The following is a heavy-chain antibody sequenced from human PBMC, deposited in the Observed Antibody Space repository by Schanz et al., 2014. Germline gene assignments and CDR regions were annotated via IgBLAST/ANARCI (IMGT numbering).Heavy chain of an antibody. CDR1: GYTLSAYS. D-gene: IGHD3-9*01. CDR3: ARVQDDILTGSEYYYGMDV. CDR2: INLSGGST. Sequence: QVQLVQSGTQVKKPGASVKVSCKASGYTLSAYSLHWVRQAPGQGLEWMGIINLSGGSTNNAQKLQGRVTMTTDTSTSTAYMELRSLRSDDTAVYYCARVQDDILTGSEYYYGMDVWGQGTTVTVSS. V-gene: IGHV1-46*01. J-gene: IGHJ6*02.